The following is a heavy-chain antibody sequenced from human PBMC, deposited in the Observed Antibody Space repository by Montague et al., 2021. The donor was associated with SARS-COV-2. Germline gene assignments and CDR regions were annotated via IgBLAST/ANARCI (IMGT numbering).Heavy chain of an antibody. V-gene: IGHV3-9*01. J-gene: IGHJ2*01. CDR3: AKDHYASGEMGFFDH. Sequence: SLRLSCAASGFTFYGSAMYWVRQAPGKGLEWVSGINCNSSCVDYADSVKGRFTISRDNTKNSLFLQMNSLRTEDTALYYCAKDHYASGEMGFFDHWGRGTLVTVSP. CDR2: INCNSSCV. D-gene: IGHD3-16*01. CDR1: GFTFYGSA.